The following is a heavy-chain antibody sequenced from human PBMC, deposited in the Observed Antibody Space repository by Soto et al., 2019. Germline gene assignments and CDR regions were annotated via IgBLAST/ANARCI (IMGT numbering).Heavy chain of an antibody. CDR3: ARDDRVESGSYTYYYYYDMDV. CDR1: GYTFTSYG. Sequence: ASVKVSCKASGYTFTSYGISWVRQAPGQGLEWMGWISAYNGNTNYAQKLQGRVTMTADTSTSTAYMELRSLRSDDTAVYYCARDDRVESGSYTYYYYYDMDVWGQGTTVTVSS. CDR2: ISAYNGNT. D-gene: IGHD3-10*01. V-gene: IGHV1-18*01. J-gene: IGHJ6*02.